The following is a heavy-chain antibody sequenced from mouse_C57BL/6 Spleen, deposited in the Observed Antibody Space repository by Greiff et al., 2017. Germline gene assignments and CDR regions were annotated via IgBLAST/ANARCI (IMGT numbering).Heavy chain of an antibody. V-gene: IGHV7-3*01. CDR2: IRNKANGYTT. CDR3: ARYPHYYGSSYDFDY. D-gene: IGHD1-1*01. CDR1: GFTFTDYY. J-gene: IGHJ2*01. Sequence: EVKLVESGGGLVQPGGSLSLSCAASGFTFTDYYMSWVRQPPGKALEWLGFIRNKANGYTTEYSASVKGRFTISRDNSRSILYLQMNALRAEDSATYYCARYPHYYGSSYDFDYWGQGTTLTVSS.